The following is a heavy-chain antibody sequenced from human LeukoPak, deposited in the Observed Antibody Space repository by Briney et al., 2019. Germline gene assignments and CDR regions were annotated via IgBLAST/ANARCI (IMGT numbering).Heavy chain of an antibody. CDR2: ISYDGSNK. Sequence: PGGSLRLSCAASGFTFSSYGIHWVRQAPGKGLEWVAVISYDGSNKYYADSVKGRFTISRDNSKNTLYLQMNSLRAEDTAVYYCAREDSGSPDYWGQGTLVTVSS. J-gene: IGHJ4*02. CDR1: GFTFSSYG. D-gene: IGHD6-19*01. CDR3: AREDSGSPDY. V-gene: IGHV3-30*03.